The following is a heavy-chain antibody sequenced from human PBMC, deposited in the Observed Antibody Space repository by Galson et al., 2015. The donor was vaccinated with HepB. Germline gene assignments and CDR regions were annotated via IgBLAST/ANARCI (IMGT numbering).Heavy chain of an antibody. CDR1: GFTFSSYW. CDR3: ARREQLIHLGAFAV. V-gene: IGHV3-74*01. CDR2: INDDGSST. Sequence: SLRLSCAASGFTFSSYWMHWVRQVPGKGLVWVSRINDDGSSTKYADSVRGRFTISRDNAKNTLYLQMNSLRAEDTAVYYCARREQLIHLGAFAVWGQGTIVTVSS. J-gene: IGHJ3*01. D-gene: IGHD1-26*01.